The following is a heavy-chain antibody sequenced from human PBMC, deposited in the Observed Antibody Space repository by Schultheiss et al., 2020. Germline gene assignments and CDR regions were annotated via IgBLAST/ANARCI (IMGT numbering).Heavy chain of an antibody. J-gene: IGHJ6*02. CDR3: ARAREYDSSGYYYYYYGMDV. V-gene: IGHV4-61*02. D-gene: IGHD3-22*01. CDR2: IYTSGST. CDR1: GGSISRGSYY. Sequence: SETLSLTCTVSGGSISRGSYYWSWIRQPAGKGLEWIGRIYTSGSTNYNPSLKSRVTISVDTSKNQFSLKLSSVTAADTAVYYCARAREYDSSGYYYYYYGMDVWGQGTTVTVSS.